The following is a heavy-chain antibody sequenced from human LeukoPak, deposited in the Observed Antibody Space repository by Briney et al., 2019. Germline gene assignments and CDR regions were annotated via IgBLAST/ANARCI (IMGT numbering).Heavy chain of an antibody. CDR1: GGTFSSYA. Sequence: ASVKVSCKASGGTFSSYAISWVRQAPGQGLEWMGGIIPIFGTADYAQKFQGRVTITTDESTSTAHMELSSLRSEDTAVYYCARSGRIAAAGIDYWGQGTLVTVSS. CDR3: ARSGRIAAAGIDY. CDR2: IIPIFGTA. J-gene: IGHJ4*02. D-gene: IGHD6-13*01. V-gene: IGHV1-69*05.